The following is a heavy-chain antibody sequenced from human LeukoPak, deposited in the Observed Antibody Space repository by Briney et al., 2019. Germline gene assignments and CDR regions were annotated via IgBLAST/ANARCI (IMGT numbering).Heavy chain of an antibody. J-gene: IGHJ5*02. Sequence: SVKVSCKASGGTFSSYAISWVRQAPGQGLEWMGGIIPIFGTANYAQKFQGRVTITTDESTSTAYMELSSLRSEDTAVYYCARVGPYYDSSSWYGRLYNWFDPWGQGTLVTVSS. CDR2: IIPIFGTA. D-gene: IGHD6-13*01. CDR1: GGTFSSYA. V-gene: IGHV1-69*05. CDR3: ARVGPYYDSSSWYGRLYNWFDP.